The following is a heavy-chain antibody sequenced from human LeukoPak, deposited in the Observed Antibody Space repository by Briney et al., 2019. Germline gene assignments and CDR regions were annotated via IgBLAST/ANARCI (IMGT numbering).Heavy chain of an antibody. V-gene: IGHV1-8*02. CDR2: MNPNSGNT. Sequence: ASVKVSCKASGGTFSSYAISWVRQATGQGLEWMRWMNPNSGNTGYAQKFQGRVTMTRNTSISTAYMELSSLRSEDTAVYYCARGALYGFYYMDVWGKGTTVTVSS. J-gene: IGHJ6*03. CDR3: ARGALYGFYYMDV. D-gene: IGHD4-17*01. CDR1: GGTFSSYA.